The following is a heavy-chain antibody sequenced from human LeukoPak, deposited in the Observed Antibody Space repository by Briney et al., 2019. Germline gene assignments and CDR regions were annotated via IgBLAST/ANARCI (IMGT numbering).Heavy chain of an antibody. J-gene: IGHJ4*02. CDR2: IYTSGST. V-gene: IGHV4-61*02. CDR3: ARDEYSSGWFDY. CDR1: GGSISSGSYY. Sequence: PSETLSLTCTVSGGSISSGSYYWSWIRQPAGKGLEWIGRIYTSGSTNYNPSLKSRVTISVDTSKNQFSLKLSSVPAADTAVYYCARDEYSSGWFDYWGQGTLVTVSS. D-gene: IGHD6-19*01.